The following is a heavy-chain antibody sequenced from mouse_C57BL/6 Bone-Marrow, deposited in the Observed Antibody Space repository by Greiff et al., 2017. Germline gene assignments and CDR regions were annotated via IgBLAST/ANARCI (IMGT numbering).Heavy chain of an antibody. CDR1: GFSLTSYA. V-gene: IGHV2-9-1*01. J-gene: IGHJ1*03. CDR2: IWTGGGT. CDR3: ARLYGSSYGWYFDV. D-gene: IGHD1-1*01. Sequence: VQLQQSGPGLVAPSQSLSITCTVSGFSLTSYAISWVRQPPGKGLEWLGVIWTGGGTNYNSALKSRLSISKDNSKSQVFLKMNSLQTDDTARYYCARLYGSSYGWYFDVWGTGTTVTVSS.